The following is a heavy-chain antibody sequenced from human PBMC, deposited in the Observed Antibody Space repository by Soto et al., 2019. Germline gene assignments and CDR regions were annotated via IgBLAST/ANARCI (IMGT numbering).Heavy chain of an antibody. V-gene: IGHV3-9*01. Sequence: PGGSLRLSCAAPGFTFDDYAMHWVRQAPGKGLEWVSGVSWNSGSIGYADSVKGRFTISRDNAKNSLYLQIDSLRTEDTALYYCAKETQANLGTGGFDYWGQGTLVTVSS. CDR3: AKETQANLGTGGFDY. CDR2: VSWNSGSI. J-gene: IGHJ4*02. D-gene: IGHD7-27*01. CDR1: GFTFDDYA.